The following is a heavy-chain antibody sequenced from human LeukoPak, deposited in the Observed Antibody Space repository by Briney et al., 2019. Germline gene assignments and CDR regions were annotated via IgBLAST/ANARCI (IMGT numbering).Heavy chain of an antibody. CDR1: GGSINSDY. CDR3: ARVGGMTTINNAAFDI. D-gene: IGHD5-24*01. CDR2: IYHSGST. J-gene: IGHJ3*02. Sequence: PSETLSLTCSASGGSINSDYWNWIRQPPGKGLEWIGYIYHSGSTNYNPSLKSRVTISIDKSKKQFSLKLISVTAADTAIYYCARVGGMTTINNAAFDIWGQGTMVTVSS. V-gene: IGHV4-59*01.